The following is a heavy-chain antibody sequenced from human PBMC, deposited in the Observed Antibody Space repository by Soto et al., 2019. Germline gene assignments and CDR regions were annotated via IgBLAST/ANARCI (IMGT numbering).Heavy chain of an antibody. V-gene: IGHV4-38-2*01. Sequence: SETLSLTCAVSGYSLSSGSYWGWIRQPPGKGPEWIASIYHGGTTFYNPSLKSRVTLSVDTSKNHYSLKLRSVTAADTAVYYCARVHVMVVAGSTFDYWGPGILVTVS. D-gene: IGHD6-19*01. CDR1: GYSLSSGSY. CDR2: IYHGGTT. CDR3: ARVHVMVVAGSTFDY. J-gene: IGHJ4*01.